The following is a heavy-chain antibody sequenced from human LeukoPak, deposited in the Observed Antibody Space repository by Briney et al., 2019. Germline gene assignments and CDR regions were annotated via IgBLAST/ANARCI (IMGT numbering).Heavy chain of an antibody. J-gene: IGHJ6*02. CDR2: IIPVLNIT. CDR1: GGTFSTSA. D-gene: IGHD5-18*01. CDR3: ARDQGLTAPPPYGLDV. Sequence: ASVPVSCKTSGGTFSTSAITWVRQAPGQGLEWMGRIIPVLNITTYAQRYQGRVTITADTSTSTVYMELSSLRSEETAVYYCARDQGLTAPPPYGLDVWAQGTTVIVSS. V-gene: IGHV1-69*04.